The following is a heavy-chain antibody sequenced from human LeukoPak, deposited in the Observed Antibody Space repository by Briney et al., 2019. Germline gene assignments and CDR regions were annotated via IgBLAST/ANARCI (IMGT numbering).Heavy chain of an antibody. D-gene: IGHD6-6*01. CDR3: ARDRGPYGSSSSPNDY. CDR1: GFTFSSYW. CDR2: IKRDGSET. J-gene: IGHJ4*02. V-gene: IGHV3-7*01. Sequence: GGSLRLSCVASGFTFSSYWMSWVRQAPGKGLEWVANIKRDGSETYYVDSVKGRFTISRDNAKNSLYLQMNSLRVEDTAVYYCARDRGPYGSSSSPNDYWGQGTPVTVPS.